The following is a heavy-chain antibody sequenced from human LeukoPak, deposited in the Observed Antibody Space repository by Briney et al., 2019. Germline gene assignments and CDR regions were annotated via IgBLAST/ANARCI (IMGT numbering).Heavy chain of an antibody. CDR3: AREVAARPHDAYDI. J-gene: IGHJ3*02. V-gene: IGHV4-39*07. CDR2: IYYSGST. Sequence: PSETLSLTCTVSGGSISSSSYYWGWIRQPPGKGLEWIGSIYYSGSTYYNPSLKSRVTISVDTSKNQFSLKLSSVTAADTAVYYCAREVAARPHDAYDIWGQGTMVTVSS. D-gene: IGHD6-6*01. CDR1: GGSISSSSYY.